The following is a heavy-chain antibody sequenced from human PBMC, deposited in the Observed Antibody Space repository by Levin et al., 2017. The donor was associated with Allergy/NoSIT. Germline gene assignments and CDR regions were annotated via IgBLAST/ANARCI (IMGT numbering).Heavy chain of an antibody. Sequence: GGSLRLSCAASGFTFSSYAMHWVRQAPGKGLEWVAVISYDGSNKYYADAVKVRFTISRDNSKNTLYLQMNSLRGEDTAVYYCARGSGTTYGRRHYYYGMDAWGQGNTVTVS. CDR3: ARGSGTTYGRRHYYYGMDA. CDR1: GFTFSSYA. J-gene: IGHJ6*02. CDR2: ISYDGSNK. D-gene: IGHD1-7*01. V-gene: IGHV3-30*04.